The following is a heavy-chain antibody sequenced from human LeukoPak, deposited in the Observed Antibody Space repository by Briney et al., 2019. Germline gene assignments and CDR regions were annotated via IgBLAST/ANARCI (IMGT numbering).Heavy chain of an antibody. CDR1: GYSFTNFW. CDR2: FYPSNSDA. Sequence: GEALKTSFKASGYSFTNFWIAWGRQLPGKELEWIGIFYPSNSDARYTPSFRGQVTISADKSISTVYLQWSSLKASDTARYSCARLGLFDIWGQGTMVTVSS. V-gene: IGHV5-51*01. CDR3: ARLGLFDI. J-gene: IGHJ3*02.